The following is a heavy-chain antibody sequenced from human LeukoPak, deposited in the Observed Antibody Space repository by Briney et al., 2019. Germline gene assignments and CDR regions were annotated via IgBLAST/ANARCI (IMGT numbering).Heavy chain of an antibody. CDR1: GGSISSNDYY. V-gene: IGHV4-39*02. CDR2: ILYSGNT. Sequence: ETLSLNCTVSGGSISSNDYYWGWVRQPPGKGLEWIGNILYSGNTFYHPSLKSRITIAVDTSKNQFSLKLSSVTAADTAVYYCAREKGYCVSTNCYGGFFDYWGQGTLVTVSS. CDR3: AREKGYCVSTNCYGGFFDY. J-gene: IGHJ4*02. D-gene: IGHD2-2*01.